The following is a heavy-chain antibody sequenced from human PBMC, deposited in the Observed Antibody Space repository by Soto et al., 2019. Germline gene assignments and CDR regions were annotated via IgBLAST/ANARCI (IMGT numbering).Heavy chain of an antibody. J-gene: IGHJ4*01. CDR2: INSDGSST. CDR1: GFTFSSYW. CDR3: ARGGVGYCSGGSCYSDY. D-gene: IGHD2-15*01. Sequence: EVQLVESGGGLVQPGGSLRLSCAASGFTFSSYWMHWVRQAPGKGLVWVSRINSDGSSTSYADSVKGRFTISRDNAKNTLYLQMNSLRAEDTAVYYCARGGVGYCSGGSCYSDYWGHGTLVTVSS. V-gene: IGHV3-74*01.